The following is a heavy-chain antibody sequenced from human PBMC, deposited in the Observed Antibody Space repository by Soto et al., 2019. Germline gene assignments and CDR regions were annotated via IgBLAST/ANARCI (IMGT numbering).Heavy chain of an antibody. Sequence: ASVKVSCKASGGTFSSYAISWVRQAPGQGLEWMGGIIPIFGTANYAQKFQGRVTITADESTSTAYMELSSLRSEDTAVYYCARDTNIVVVVAATKESAFDIWGQGTMVTVSS. CDR1: GGTFSSYA. J-gene: IGHJ3*02. CDR2: IIPIFGTA. CDR3: ARDTNIVVVVAATKESAFDI. D-gene: IGHD2-15*01. V-gene: IGHV1-69*13.